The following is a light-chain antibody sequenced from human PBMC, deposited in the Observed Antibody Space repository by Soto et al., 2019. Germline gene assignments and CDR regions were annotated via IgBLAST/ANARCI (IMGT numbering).Light chain of an antibody. CDR2: VAS. J-gene: IGKJ4*01. V-gene: IGKV3-15*01. Sequence: EIVLTQSPATLSVSPGERATLSCRASQSVNQKLGWYQQKPGQAPRLLIYVASYRATGIPARFSGSGSGTEYTLTISNLQAEDFAVYYCQQRNNWPPVTFGGGTKVDIK. CDR3: QQRNNWPPVT. CDR1: QSVNQK.